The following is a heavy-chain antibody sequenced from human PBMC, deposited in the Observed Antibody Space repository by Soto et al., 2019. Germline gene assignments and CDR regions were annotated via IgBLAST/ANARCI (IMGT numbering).Heavy chain of an antibody. CDR2: ISAYNGDT. J-gene: IGHJ4*02. Sequence: QVQLVQSGAEVAKPGASVKVSCKSSGYTFSDYGISWVRQAPGQGLVWMGWISAYNGDTNYAHKFQGRVTMTTDTSTSTAYLELRSLRSDDTAVYYCARTGRFLEWLSTFDYWGQGNLVTVSS. V-gene: IGHV1-18*01. CDR3: ARTGRFLEWLSTFDY. CDR1: GYTFSDYG. D-gene: IGHD3-3*01.